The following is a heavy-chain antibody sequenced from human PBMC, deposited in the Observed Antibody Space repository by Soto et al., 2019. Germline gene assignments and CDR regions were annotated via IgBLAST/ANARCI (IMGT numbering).Heavy chain of an antibody. CDR3: ARERTGTTSMDV. Sequence: QVQLVQSGAEVKKPGASVKVSCKASGYTYTSYDINGVRQATGQGLEWMGWMNPNSGNTGYAQKFQGRVTMTRNTSISTAYMELSSLRSEDTAVYCCARERTGTTSMDVWGQGTTVTVSS. V-gene: IGHV1-8*01. CDR1: GYTYTSYD. J-gene: IGHJ6*02. CDR2: MNPNSGNT. D-gene: IGHD1-1*01.